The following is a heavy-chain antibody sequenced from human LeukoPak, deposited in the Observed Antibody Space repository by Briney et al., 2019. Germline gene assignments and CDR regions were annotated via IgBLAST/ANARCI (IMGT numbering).Heavy chain of an antibody. CDR1: GGSFSGYY. CDR2: INHSGST. CDR3: ATTPVSSSGWNEHVFDY. D-gene: IGHD6-19*01. V-gene: IGHV4-34*01. Sequence: SSETLSLTCAVYGGSFSGYYWSWIRQPPGKGLEWIGEINHSGSTNYNPSLKSRVTISVDTSKNQFSLKLSSVTAADTAVYYCATTPVSSSGWNEHVFDYWGQGTLVTVSS. J-gene: IGHJ4*02.